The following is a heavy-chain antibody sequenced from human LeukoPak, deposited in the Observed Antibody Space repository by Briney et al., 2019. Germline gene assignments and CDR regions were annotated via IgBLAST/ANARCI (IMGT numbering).Heavy chain of an antibody. CDR3: ARDSCSGGSCYSFFDY. V-gene: IGHV1-2*02. D-gene: IGHD2-15*01. CDR2: INPNSGGT. CDR1: GYTFTGYY. J-gene: IGHJ4*02. Sequence: APVKVSCKASGYTFTGYYMHWVRQAPGQGLEWMGWINPNSGGTNYAQKFQGRVTMTRDTSISTAYMELSRLRSDDTAVYYCARDSCSGGSCYSFFDYWGQGTLVTVSS.